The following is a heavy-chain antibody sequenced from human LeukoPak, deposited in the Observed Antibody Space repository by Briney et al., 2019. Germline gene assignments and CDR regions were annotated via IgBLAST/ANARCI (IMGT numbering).Heavy chain of an antibody. CDR3: ARRRPLDY. Sequence: PGGSLRLSCAASGFSVSSNYMSWVRQAPGKGLEWVSVINSGGSTYYADSVEGRFTISRDSSKDTLFLQLNSLRAEDTAVYYCARRRPLDYWGQGTLVTVSS. CDR2: INSGGST. J-gene: IGHJ4*02. CDR1: GFSVSSNY. V-gene: IGHV3-66*04.